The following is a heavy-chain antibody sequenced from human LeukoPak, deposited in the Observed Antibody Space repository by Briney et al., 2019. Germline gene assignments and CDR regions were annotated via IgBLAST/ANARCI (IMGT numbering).Heavy chain of an antibody. D-gene: IGHD3-10*01. CDR3: AKGGRFGEGDIDY. Sequence: GGSLRLSCAASGFTFSSYGMHWVRQAPGKGLEWVAVISYDGSNKYYADSVKGRFTISRDNSKNTLYLQMNSLRAEDTAVYYCAKGGRFGEGDIDYWGQGTLVTVSS. CDR2: ISYDGSNK. CDR1: GFTFSSYG. J-gene: IGHJ4*02. V-gene: IGHV3-30*18.